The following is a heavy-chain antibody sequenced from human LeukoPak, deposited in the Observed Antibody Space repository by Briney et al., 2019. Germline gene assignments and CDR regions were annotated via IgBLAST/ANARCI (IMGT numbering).Heavy chain of an antibody. J-gene: IGHJ4*02. D-gene: IGHD4-23*01. V-gene: IGHV4-59*08. CDR1: GGSISSYY. CDR2: IYYSGST. Sequence: SETLSLTCTVSGGSISSYYWSWIRQPPGKGLEWIGYIYYSGSTNYNPSLKSRLTISADTSKNQFSLRLSSVTAADTAVYYCVRVDNGGNYFDYWGQGTLVTVSS. CDR3: VRVDNGGNYFDY.